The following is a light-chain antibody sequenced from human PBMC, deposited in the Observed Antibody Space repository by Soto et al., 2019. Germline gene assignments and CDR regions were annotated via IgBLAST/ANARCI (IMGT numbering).Light chain of an antibody. Sequence: EIVMTQSPATMSLSPGAGATHSCRASQSVSGKLAWYQHQPGQTHRLLIYDASTRATGIPARFSGSGSGTDFTLTISSLQSEDFAVYYCQQYNDWPWTFGQGPKWIS. CDR2: DAS. V-gene: IGKV3-15*01. CDR1: QSVSGK. CDR3: QQYNDWPWT. J-gene: IGKJ1*01.